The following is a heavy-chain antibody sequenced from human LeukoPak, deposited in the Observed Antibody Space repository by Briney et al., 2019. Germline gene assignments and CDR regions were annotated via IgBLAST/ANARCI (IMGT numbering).Heavy chain of an antibody. Sequence: SETLSLTCTVSGGSISSYYWSWIRQPPGKGLEWIGYISYSGSTDSNPSLKSRLTISVDTSKNQFSLRLSSLTAADTAVYYCARVAGGGYDSGVCGFWGQGTLATDSS. CDR3: ARVAGGGYDSGVCGF. V-gene: IGHV4-59*01. CDR1: GGSISSYY. D-gene: IGHD5-12*01. J-gene: IGHJ4*02. CDR2: ISYSGST.